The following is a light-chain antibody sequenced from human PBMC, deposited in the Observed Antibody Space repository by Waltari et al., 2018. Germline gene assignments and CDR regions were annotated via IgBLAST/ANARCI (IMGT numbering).Light chain of an antibody. V-gene: IGLV2-23*02. CDR3: SSYAGDNRLI. CDR1: SNDVGYFDL. CDR2: QVT. J-gene: IGLJ2*01. Sequence: QSALTQPASVSGSPGQSITISCTGTSNDVGYFDLVSWYQQHPGKAPKLLIYQVTKRPSDIAYRCAGAKSGSTASLTISGLQSEDEADYYCSSYAGDNRLIFGGGTKVTVL.